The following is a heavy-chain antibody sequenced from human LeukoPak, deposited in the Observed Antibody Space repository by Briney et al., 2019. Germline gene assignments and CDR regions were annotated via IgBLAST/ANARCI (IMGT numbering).Heavy chain of an antibody. Sequence: PGGCLTPSCSASGLTFSSYNIRSVRQAPGKGLEWVSSIRSRSSSLCYADSQKGRFTIPRDNANNSLFLQRNSLRAEDTAVYYCARNLDSWFDPWGQGTLVTVSS. J-gene: IGHJ5*02. D-gene: IGHD3-16*01. CDR1: GLTFSSYN. CDR2: IRSRSSSL. CDR3: ARNLDSWFDP. V-gene: IGHV3-21*01.